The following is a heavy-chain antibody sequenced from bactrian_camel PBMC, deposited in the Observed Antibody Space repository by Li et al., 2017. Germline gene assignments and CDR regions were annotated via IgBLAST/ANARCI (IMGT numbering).Heavy chain of an antibody. V-gene: IGHV3S1*01. CDR3: ATRYGLGAKRGGYNY. CDR2: INSGGDTT. CDR1: GFTFSSYW. J-gene: IGHJ4*01. D-gene: IGHD3*01. Sequence: HVQLVESGGGLVQPGGSLRLSCAASGFTFSSYWMYWVRQAPGKGLEWVSTINSGGDTTYYAESVQGRFTISRDNAKNTVYLQMNSLKSEDTALYYCATRYGLGAKRGGYNYWGQGTQVTVS.